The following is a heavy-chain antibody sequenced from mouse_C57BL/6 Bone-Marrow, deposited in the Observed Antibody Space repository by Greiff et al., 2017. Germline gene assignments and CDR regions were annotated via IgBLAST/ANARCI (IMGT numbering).Heavy chain of an antibody. D-gene: IGHD2-4*01. Sequence: VQLKESGGDLVKPGGSLKLSCAASGFTFSSYGMSWVRQTPDKRLEWVATISSGGSYTYYPDSVKGRFTISRDNAKNTLYLQMSSLKSEDTAMYYWARRGDYDGLLYAMDYWGQGTSVTVSS. V-gene: IGHV5-6*01. CDR3: ARRGDYDGLLYAMDY. J-gene: IGHJ4*01. CDR2: ISSGGSYT. CDR1: GFTFSSYG.